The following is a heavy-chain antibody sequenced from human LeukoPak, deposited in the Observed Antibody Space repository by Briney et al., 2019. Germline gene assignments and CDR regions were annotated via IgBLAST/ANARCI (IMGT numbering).Heavy chain of an antibody. CDR2: IYYSGST. V-gene: IGHV4-39*01. CDR1: GGSISSSNYY. Sequence: SETLSLTCTVSGGSISSSNYYWGWIRQPPGKGLEWIGSIYYSGSTYHNPSLKSRVTISVDTSKNQFSLKLGSVTAADTAVYYCARLDGYCSGGSCYSVSFVDPWGQGTLVTVSS. J-gene: IGHJ5*02. CDR3: ARLDGYCSGGSCYSVSFVDP. D-gene: IGHD2-15*01.